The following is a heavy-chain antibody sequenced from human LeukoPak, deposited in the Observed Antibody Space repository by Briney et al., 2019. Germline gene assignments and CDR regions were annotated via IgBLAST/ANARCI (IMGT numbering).Heavy chain of an antibody. J-gene: IGHJ4*02. D-gene: IGHD6-13*01. V-gene: IGHV3-23*01. Sequence: GGSLRLSCAASGFSISNSAMSWVRQAPGKGLEWVSTFVRGSTYYADTVQGRFTISRDSSKNTLYLQMNSLRADDTALYFCTRVAPYGTSWYGKNDYWGQGTLVAVSS. CDR2: FVRGST. CDR3: TRVAPYGTSWYGKNDY. CDR1: GFSISNSA.